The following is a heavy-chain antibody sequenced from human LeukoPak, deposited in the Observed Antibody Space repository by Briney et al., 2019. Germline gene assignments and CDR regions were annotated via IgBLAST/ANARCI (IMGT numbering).Heavy chain of an antibody. CDR3: AREYSGTTGTTPSKLYYYYYGMDV. V-gene: IGHV3-30*04. J-gene: IGHJ6*02. CDR1: GFTFSSYA. D-gene: IGHD1-1*01. Sequence: GGSQRLSCAASGFTFSSYAMHWVRQAPGKGLEWVAVISYDGSNKYYADSVKGRFTISRDNSKNTLYLQMNSLRAEDTAVYYCAREYSGTTGTTPSKLYYYYYGMDVWGQGTTVTVSS. CDR2: ISYDGSNK.